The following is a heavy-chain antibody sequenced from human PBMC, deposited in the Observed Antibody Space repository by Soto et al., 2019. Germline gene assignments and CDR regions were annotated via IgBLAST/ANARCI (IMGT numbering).Heavy chain of an antibody. CDR1: GFTFSSYE. Sequence: PGGSLRLSCAASGFTFSSYEMNWVRQAPGKGLEWVSYISSSGSTIYYADSVKGRFTISRDNAKNSLYLQMNILRAEDTAVYYCARSLRTHKSGDVWGQGTTVTVSS. J-gene: IGHJ6*02. V-gene: IGHV3-48*03. CDR2: ISSSGSTI. CDR3: ARSLRTHKSGDV.